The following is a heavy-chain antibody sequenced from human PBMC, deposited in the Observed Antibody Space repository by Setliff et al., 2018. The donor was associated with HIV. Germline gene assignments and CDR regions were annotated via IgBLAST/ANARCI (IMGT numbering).Heavy chain of an antibody. J-gene: IGHJ5*02. Sequence: ASVKVSCKVSGYSLTELSMHWMRQAPGKGLEWMGGFDPDDGETVYAQQFQGRVTMTEDTSTDTAYMELTSLRSEDTAMYYCAPVSSGWFDPWGQGTLVTVSS. CDR1: GYSLTELS. CDR3: APVSSGWFDP. D-gene: IGHD6-25*01. CDR2: FDPDDGET. V-gene: IGHV1-24*01.